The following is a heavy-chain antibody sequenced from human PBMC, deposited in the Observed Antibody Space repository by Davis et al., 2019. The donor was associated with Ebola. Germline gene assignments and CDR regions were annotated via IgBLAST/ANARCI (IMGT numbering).Heavy chain of an antibody. V-gene: IGHV4-59*01. CDR1: GGSINTYF. D-gene: IGHD4-17*01. Sequence: MPGGSLSLSCPVPGGSINTYFWSWIRQPPGKGLEWIGNIHYLGNTNYNPSLKSRVTMSVDTSKNQFSLKLSSVTAADTAVYYCARGNYGDYIVLYYYNMDVWGQGTTVTVSS. J-gene: IGHJ6*02. CDR3: ARGNYGDYIVLYYYNMDV. CDR2: IHYLGNT.